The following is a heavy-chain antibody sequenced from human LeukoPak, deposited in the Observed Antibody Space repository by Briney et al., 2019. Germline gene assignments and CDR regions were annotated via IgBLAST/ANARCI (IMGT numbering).Heavy chain of an antibody. CDR2: IYYSGST. J-gene: IGHJ6*03. Sequence: SETLSLTCIVSGGSISSYYWSWIRQPPGKGLEWIGYIYYSGSTNYNPSLKSRVTILVDTSKNQFSLKLSSVTAADTAVYYCARVEEGYGSGRRENYYYYYMDVWGKGTTVTISS. CDR1: GGSISSYY. V-gene: IGHV4-59*01. D-gene: IGHD3-10*01. CDR3: ARVEEGYGSGRRENYYYYYMDV.